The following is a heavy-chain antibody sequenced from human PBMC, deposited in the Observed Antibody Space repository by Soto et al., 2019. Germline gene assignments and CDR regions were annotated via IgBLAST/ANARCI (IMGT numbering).Heavy chain of an antibody. D-gene: IGHD5-12*01. CDR2: FYDSGST. V-gene: IGHV4-61*01. J-gene: IGHJ6*02. Sequence: SETLSLTCTVSGGSVSSGSFYWSWIRRPPGKGLEWIGYFYDSGSTNYNPSLRSRVTMSVDTSKNQFSLKLSSVTAADTAVYYCADSPPTATNYYYAMDVWGQGTKVTVYS. CDR1: GGSVSSGSFY. CDR3: ADSPPTATNYYYAMDV.